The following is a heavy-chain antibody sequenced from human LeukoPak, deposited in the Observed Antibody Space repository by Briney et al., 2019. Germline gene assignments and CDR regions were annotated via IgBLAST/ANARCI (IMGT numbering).Heavy chain of an antibody. CDR3: ARGMSTVTRPNSNWFDP. CDR2: IYYSGST. CDR1: GGSISSGDYS. Sequence: SETLSLTCTVSGGSISSGDYSWSWIRQPPGKGLEWIGYIYYSGSTYYNPSLKCRVTISVDTSKNQFSLKLSSVTAADTAVYYCARGMSTVTRPNSNWFDPWGQGTLVTVSS. J-gene: IGHJ5*02. D-gene: IGHD4-17*01. V-gene: IGHV4-30-4*01.